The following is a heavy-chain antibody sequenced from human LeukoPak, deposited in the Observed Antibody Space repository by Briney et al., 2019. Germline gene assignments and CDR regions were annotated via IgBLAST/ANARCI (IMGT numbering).Heavy chain of an antibody. J-gene: IGHJ6*03. CDR2: IYHSGST. V-gene: IGHV4-38-2*02. D-gene: IGHD6-13*01. Sequence: SETLSLTCTVSGYSINNGYYWGRIRQPPGKGLEWIGSIYHSGSTYYKPSLQSRVTISVDTSKNQFSLKLSSVTAADTAVYYCARVLAAAAGSHYYYYYMDVWGKGTTVTVSS. CDR1: GYSINNGYY. CDR3: ARVLAAAAGSHYYYYYMDV.